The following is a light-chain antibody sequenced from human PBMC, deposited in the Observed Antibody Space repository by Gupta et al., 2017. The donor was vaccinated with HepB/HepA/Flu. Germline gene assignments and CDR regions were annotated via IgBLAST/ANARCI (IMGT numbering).Light chain of an antibody. CDR1: QSLLLHSDGYNY. V-gene: IGKV2-28*01. Sequence: DIVMTQSSLSLPVTPGEAASISCRSSQSLLLHSDGYNYVEWYLQKPGQSPHLLIYLASSRASGVPDRFSGSASGTDFTLKISIVDAEDVRVYYCMQALQTPYTFGQGTRLEIK. CDR3: MQALQTPYT. CDR2: LAS. J-gene: IGKJ2*01.